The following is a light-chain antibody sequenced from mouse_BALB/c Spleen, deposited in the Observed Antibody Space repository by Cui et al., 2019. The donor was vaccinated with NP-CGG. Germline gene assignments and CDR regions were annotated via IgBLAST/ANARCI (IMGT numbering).Light chain of an antibody. CDR3: ALWYSNHWV. Sequence: QAVLTQESALTTSPGETVTLTCRSSTGAVTTSNYANWVQEKPDHLFTGLIGGTNNRVPGVPARFSGSLIGAKAALTITGAQTEDEAIYFCALWYSNHWVFGGGTKLTVL. CDR1: TGAVTTSNY. J-gene: IGLJ1*01. CDR2: GTN. V-gene: IGLV1*01.